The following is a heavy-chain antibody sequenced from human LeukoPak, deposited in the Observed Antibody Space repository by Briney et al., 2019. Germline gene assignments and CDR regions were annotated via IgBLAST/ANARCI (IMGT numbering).Heavy chain of an antibody. Sequence: SETLSLTCTASGGSISSSRYYWGWIRQPPGKGLEWFGSIYYSGSTYYNPSLKSRVTISVDTSKNQFSLKLSSVTAADTAVYYCARHGRSGVPAAMGYYYYMDVLGKGTTVTVSS. CDR1: GGSISSSRYY. V-gene: IGHV4-39*01. CDR2: IYYSGST. D-gene: IGHD2-2*01. CDR3: ARHGRSGVPAAMGYYYYMDV. J-gene: IGHJ6*03.